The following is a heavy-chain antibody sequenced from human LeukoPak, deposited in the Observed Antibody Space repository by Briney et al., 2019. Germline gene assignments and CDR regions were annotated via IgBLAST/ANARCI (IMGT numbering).Heavy chain of an antibody. V-gene: IGHV3-48*04. CDR2: ISSSSSTI. CDR1: GFTFSSYG. J-gene: IGHJ5*02. D-gene: IGHD3-22*01. CDR3: ARGPGYYYDSSGYIRFDP. Sequence: PGGSLRLSCAASGFTFSSYGMHWVRQAPGKGLEWVSYISSSSSTIYYADSVKGRFTISRDNAKNSLYLQMNSLRAEDTAVYYCARGPGYYYDSSGYIRFDPWGQGTLVTVSS.